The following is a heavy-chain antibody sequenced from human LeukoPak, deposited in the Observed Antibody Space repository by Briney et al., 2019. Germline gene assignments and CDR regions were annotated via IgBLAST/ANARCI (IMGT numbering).Heavy chain of an antibody. J-gene: IGHJ4*02. CDR2: ISGGGGAT. V-gene: IGHV3-23*01. CDR1: GFTFGSYA. Sequence: GGSLRLSCAASGFTFGSYAMNWVRLAPGKGLEWVSGISGGGGATDYADSVKGRFTISRDNSKDTLYLQMTSLRADDTAVYSCAKGGTFGGVIVFLFDSWGQGTLVTVSS. D-gene: IGHD3-16*02. CDR3: AKGGTFGGVIVFLFDS.